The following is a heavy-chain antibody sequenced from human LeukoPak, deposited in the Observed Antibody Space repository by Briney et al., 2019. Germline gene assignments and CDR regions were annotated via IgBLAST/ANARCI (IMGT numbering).Heavy chain of an antibody. CDR1: GFTFSSYG. CDR3: AKDRDVGGYYFDY. D-gene: IGHD3-16*01. Sequence: PGRSPRLSCAASGFTFSSYGMHWVRQAPGKGLEWVAVISYDGSNKYYADSVKGRFTLSRDNSKNTLYLQMNSLRAEDTAVYYCAKDRDVGGYYFDYWGQGTLVTVSS. J-gene: IGHJ4*02. CDR2: ISYDGSNK. V-gene: IGHV3-30*18.